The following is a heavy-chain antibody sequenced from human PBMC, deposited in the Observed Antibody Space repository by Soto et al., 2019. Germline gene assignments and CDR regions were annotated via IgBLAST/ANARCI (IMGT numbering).Heavy chain of an antibody. CDR2: ISGSGGST. J-gene: IGHJ4*02. V-gene: IGHV3-23*01. CDR1: GFTFSSYA. Sequence: GGSLSLSCAASGFTFSSYAMSWVRQAPGKGLEWVSAISGSGGSTYYADSVKGRFTISRDNSKNTLYLQMNSLRAEDTAVYYCAKDLGYDFWSGYGPADYWGQGTLVTVSS. D-gene: IGHD3-3*01. CDR3: AKDLGYDFWSGYGPADY.